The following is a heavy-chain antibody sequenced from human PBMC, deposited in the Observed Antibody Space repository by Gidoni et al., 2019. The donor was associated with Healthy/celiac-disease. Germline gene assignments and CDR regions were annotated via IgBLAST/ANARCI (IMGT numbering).Heavy chain of an antibody. CDR3: AKDNYYDSSGYYYDDY. CDR2: ISGSGGST. V-gene: IGHV3-23*01. J-gene: IGHJ4*02. CDR1: GYTFVCCA. D-gene: IGHD3-22*01. Sequence: EAQLLESGGVLVQLGGSRTLSVSASGYTFVCCAKCWVRQAPGRGLAWVAAISGSGGSTYYADSVKGRFTISRDNSKNTLYLQMNSLRAEDTAVYYCAKDNYYDSSGYYYDDYWGQGTLVTVSS.